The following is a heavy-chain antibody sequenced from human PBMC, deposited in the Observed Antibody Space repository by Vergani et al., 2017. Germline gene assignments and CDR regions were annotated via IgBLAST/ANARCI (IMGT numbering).Heavy chain of an antibody. J-gene: IGHJ6*02. CDR1: DSSIMTNPY. Sequence: QVQLQESGPGLVKPSKTLTLTCDVSDSSIMTNPYWGWFRQSPGKGLEWIGCIHHSGDTHYNSSLKSRVSISIVSSSKFSLSRTSVTAADTAIYYCARHRGSGGFFPSSYFYGMDVWGHGTTVTVSS. D-gene: IGHD3-10*01. CDR3: ARHRGSGGFFPSSYFYGMDV. V-gene: IGHV4-38-2*01. CDR2: IHHSGDT.